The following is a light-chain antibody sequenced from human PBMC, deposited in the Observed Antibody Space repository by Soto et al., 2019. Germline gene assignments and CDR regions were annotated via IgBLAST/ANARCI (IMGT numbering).Light chain of an antibody. CDR3: HQYATSPLT. J-gene: IGKJ4*01. CDR1: QSVTSTY. CDR2: DAS. Sequence: EIVLTQSPGTLSLSPGERATLSCRASQSVTSTYLAWYQQKPGQAPRLLMSDASSRATGIPDRFSGSGSGTDFTLTISRLEPEDCALYYCHQYATSPLTFGGGTKVEIK. V-gene: IGKV3-20*01.